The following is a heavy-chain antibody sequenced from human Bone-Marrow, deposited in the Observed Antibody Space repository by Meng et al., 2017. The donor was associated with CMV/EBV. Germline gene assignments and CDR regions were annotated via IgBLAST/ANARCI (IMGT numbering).Heavy chain of an antibody. J-gene: IGHJ3*02. CDR1: GFTFSSYG. V-gene: IGHV3-30*02. CDR3: ARGTETLWRTRGAFDI. D-gene: IGHD3-10*01. Sequence: GESLKISCAASGFTFSSYGMHWVCQAPGKGLEWVTFIQYDGSNKYYADSVKGRFTISRDNSKNTLYLQMNSLRAEDTAVYYCARGTETLWRTRGAFDIWGQGTMVTVSS. CDR2: IQYDGSNK.